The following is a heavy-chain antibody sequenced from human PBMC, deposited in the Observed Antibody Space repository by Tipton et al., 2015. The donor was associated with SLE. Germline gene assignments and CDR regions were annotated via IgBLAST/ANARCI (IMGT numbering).Heavy chain of an antibody. CDR2: KYFSGSS. CDR1: GGSMRSYY. V-gene: IGHV4-59*01. D-gene: IGHD6-19*01. CDR3: ARESYSSGRFDY. J-gene: IGHJ4*02. Sequence: TLSLTCNVSGGSMRSYYWSWIRQTPGKGLEWIGYKYFSGSSNYNPSLKSRVTISVDTSKNRFSLRLSSVTAADTAIYYCARESYSSGRFDYWGQGTLVTVSS.